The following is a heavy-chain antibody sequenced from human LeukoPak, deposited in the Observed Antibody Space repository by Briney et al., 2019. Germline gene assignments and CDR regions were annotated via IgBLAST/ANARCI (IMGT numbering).Heavy chain of an antibody. J-gene: IGHJ4*02. D-gene: IGHD3-3*01. CDR3: ARDQYYAFDY. Sequence: GGSLRLSCAASGFTFDDYGMSWVRQAPGKGLEWVSGINWNGGSTGYADSVKGRFTISRDNAKNSQYLQMNSLRDEDTAVYYCARDQYYAFDYWGQGALVTVSS. CDR2: INWNGGST. CDR1: GFTFDDYG. V-gene: IGHV3-20*04.